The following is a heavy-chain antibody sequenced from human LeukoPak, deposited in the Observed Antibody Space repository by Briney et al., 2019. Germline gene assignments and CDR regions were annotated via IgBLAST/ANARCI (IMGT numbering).Heavy chain of an antibody. D-gene: IGHD4-17*01. J-gene: IGHJ4*02. V-gene: IGHV3-53*01. Sequence: GGSLRLSCAASGFTVSSNYMSWVRQAPGKGLEWVSVIYSGGSTYYADSVKGRFTISRDNSKSTLYIQMNSLRAEDTAVYYCAKDILMTTVNYFDYWGQGTVVTVSS. CDR1: GFTVSSNY. CDR3: AKDILMTTVNYFDY. CDR2: IYSGGST.